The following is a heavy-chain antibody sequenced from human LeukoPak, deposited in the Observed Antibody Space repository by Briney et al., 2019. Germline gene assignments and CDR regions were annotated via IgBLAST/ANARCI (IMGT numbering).Heavy chain of an antibody. Sequence: SETLSLTCTVSSGSISSYYWSWIRQPPGKGLEWIGYISSSGSTNYNPSLKSRVTMSVDTSKNQFSLKLTSVTAADTAVYYCARHSTVTYRFDYWGQGTLVTVSS. CDR1: SGSISSYY. CDR2: ISSSGST. D-gene: IGHD4-17*01. V-gene: IGHV4-59*08. CDR3: ARHSTVTYRFDY. J-gene: IGHJ4*02.